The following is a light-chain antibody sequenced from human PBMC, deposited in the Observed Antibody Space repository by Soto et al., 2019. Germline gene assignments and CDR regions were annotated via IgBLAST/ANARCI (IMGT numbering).Light chain of an antibody. CDR1: SSDVGGYSY. V-gene: IGLV2-8*01. CDR2: EVT. Sequence: QSALTQPPSASGSPGQSVTISCTATSSDVGGYSYVSCYQQHPCKDPQLIIYEVTKRRSGVPDRFSGSKSGNTASLTVSALQPEDEAEYYCSSYAGSHTYVFGTGTKVTVL. CDR3: SSYAGSHTYV. J-gene: IGLJ1*01.